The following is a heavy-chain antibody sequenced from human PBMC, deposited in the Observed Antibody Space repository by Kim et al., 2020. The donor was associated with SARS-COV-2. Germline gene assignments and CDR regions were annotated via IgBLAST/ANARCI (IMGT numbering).Heavy chain of an antibody. J-gene: IGHJ6*02. CDR2: IVVGSGNT. CDR3: AADRGEWELLGGYGMDV. D-gene: IGHD1-26*01. V-gene: IGHV1-58*01. Sequence: SVKVSCKASGFTFTSSAVQWVRQARGQRLEWIGWIVVGSGNTNYAQKFQERVTITRDMSTSTAYMELSSLRSEDTAVYYCAADRGEWELLGGYGMDVWGQGTTVTVSS. CDR1: GFTFTSSA.